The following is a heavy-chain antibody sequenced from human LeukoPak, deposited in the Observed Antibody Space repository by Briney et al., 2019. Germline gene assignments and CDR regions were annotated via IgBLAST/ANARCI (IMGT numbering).Heavy chain of an antibody. CDR1: GGTFSSYA. Sequence: ASVKVSCKASGGTFSSYAISWVRQAPGQGLEWMGGIIPIFGTANYAQKLQGRVTMTTDTSTSTAYMELRSLRSDDTAVYYCAREAYYYDSSGNPADAFDIWGQGTMVTVSS. CDR3: AREAYYYDSSGNPADAFDI. V-gene: IGHV1-69*05. D-gene: IGHD3-22*01. CDR2: IIPIFGTA. J-gene: IGHJ3*02.